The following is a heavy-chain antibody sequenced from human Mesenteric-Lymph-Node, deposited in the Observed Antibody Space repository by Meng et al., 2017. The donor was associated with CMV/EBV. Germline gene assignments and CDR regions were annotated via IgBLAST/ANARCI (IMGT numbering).Heavy chain of an antibody. Sequence: GESLKISCKVSGYRFTDFWIGWVRQMPGKGLEWMGVIYPGDSDTRYSPSFQGQVTISADKSISTAYLQWSSLKASDTAIYYCARRATVSYDAFDIWGQGTMVTVSS. D-gene: IGHD4-17*01. CDR1: GYRFTDFW. J-gene: IGHJ3*02. CDR3: ARRATVSYDAFDI. V-gene: IGHV5-51*01. CDR2: IYPGDSDT.